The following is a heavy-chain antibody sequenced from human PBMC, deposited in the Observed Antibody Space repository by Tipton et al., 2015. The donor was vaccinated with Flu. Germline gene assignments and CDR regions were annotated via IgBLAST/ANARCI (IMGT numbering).Heavy chain of an antibody. Sequence: VQLVQSGAEVRKPGESLNISCKASGYRFTSYWIAWVRQLPGKGLEWMGIVYPSDSETTYSPSFEGQVTFSVDRSTSTAYLQWSSLKAPDTAIYYCLRSDYYYPMDVWGQGTTVTVSS. CDR2: VYPSDSET. J-gene: IGHJ6*02. V-gene: IGHV5-51*03. CDR1: GYRFTSYW. CDR3: LRSDYYYPMDV.